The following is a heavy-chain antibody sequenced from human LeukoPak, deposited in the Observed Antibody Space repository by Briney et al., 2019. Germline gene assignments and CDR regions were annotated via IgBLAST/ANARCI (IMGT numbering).Heavy chain of an antibody. CDR3: ARGFDYYDSAASGY. J-gene: IGHJ4*02. CDR1: GFTFSSYW. Sequence: PGGSLGLSCAASGFTFSSYWMHWVRQAPGKGLVWVSRINGDGRSTTYADSAKGRFTISRDNAKNTLYLQMNSLRVEDTAVYYCARGFDYYDSAASGYWGQGALVTVSS. V-gene: IGHV3-74*01. D-gene: IGHD3-22*01. CDR2: INGDGRST.